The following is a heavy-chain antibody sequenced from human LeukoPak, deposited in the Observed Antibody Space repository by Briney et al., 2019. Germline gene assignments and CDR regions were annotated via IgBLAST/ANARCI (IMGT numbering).Heavy chain of an antibody. CDR1: GGSISSGDYS. Sequence: SQTLSLTCTVSGGSISSGDYSWSWIRQPPGKGLEWIGYIYYSGSTYYNPSLKSRVTISVDTSKNQFSLKLSSVTAADTAVYYCARVSRAMIVVVITNDYWGQGTLVTVSS. J-gene: IGHJ4*02. CDR3: ARVSRAMIVVVITNDY. D-gene: IGHD3-22*01. V-gene: IGHV4-30-4*01. CDR2: IYYSGST.